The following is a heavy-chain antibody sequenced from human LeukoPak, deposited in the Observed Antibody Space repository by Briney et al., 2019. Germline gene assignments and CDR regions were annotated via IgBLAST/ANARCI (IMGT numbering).Heavy chain of an antibody. CDR3: AKDWPSEWQQLPDYDAFDI. D-gene: IGHD6-13*01. J-gene: IGHJ3*02. CDR2: INSGGST. V-gene: IGHV3-23*01. CDR1: GFTFSTYA. Sequence: AGGSLRLSCAASGFTFSTYAMSWVRQAPGKGLEWVSAINSGGSTYYADSLKGRFTISRDNSKNTLYLQVNSLRADDTAVYYCAKDWPSEWQQLPDYDAFDIWGQGTMVTVSS.